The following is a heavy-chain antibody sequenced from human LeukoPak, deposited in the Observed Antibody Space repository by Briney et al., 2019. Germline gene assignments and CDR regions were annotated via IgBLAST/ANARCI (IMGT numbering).Heavy chain of an antibody. V-gene: IGHV1-69*13. CDR2: MIPIFGAA. J-gene: IGHJ4*02. CDR3: ARGQAYSDILTGYFPPGD. Sequence: SVKVSCKASVGTFSSYAISWVREAPRQGLEWMVGMIPIFGAATYAQKFQGRVTITADDATTQAYMALSSRRSEDTAVDYCARGQAYSDILTGYFPPGDWGQGTLVTVSS. D-gene: IGHD3-9*01. CDR1: VGTFSSYA.